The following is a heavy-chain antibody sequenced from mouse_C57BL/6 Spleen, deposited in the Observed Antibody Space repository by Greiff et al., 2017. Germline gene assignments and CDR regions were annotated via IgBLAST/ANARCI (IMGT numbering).Heavy chain of an antibody. CDR1: GYTFTSYW. V-gene: IGHV1-55*01. J-gene: IGHJ2*01. CDR3: ARGGYDYEDFDY. D-gene: IGHD2-4*01. Sequence: QVQLQQSGAELVKPGASVKMSCKASGYTFTSYWITWVKQRPGQGLEWIGDIYPGSGSTNYNEKFKSKATLTVDTSSSTAYMQLSSLTSEDSAFYYCARGGYDYEDFDYWGQGTTLTVSS. CDR2: IYPGSGST.